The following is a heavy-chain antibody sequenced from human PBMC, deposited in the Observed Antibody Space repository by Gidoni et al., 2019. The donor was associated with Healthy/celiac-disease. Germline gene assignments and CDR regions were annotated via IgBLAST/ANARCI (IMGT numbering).Heavy chain of an antibody. CDR1: GGSFSGYY. CDR2: INHSGST. Sequence: QVQLQQWGAGLLKPSETMSLTCAVYGGSFSGYYWSWIRQPPGKGLEWIGEINHSGSTNYNPSLKSRVTISVDTSKNQFSLKLSSVTAADTAVYYCARAGRGVTQAAFDIWGQGTMVTVSS. D-gene: IGHD2-8*01. J-gene: IGHJ3*02. CDR3: ARAGRGVTQAAFDI. V-gene: IGHV4-34*01.